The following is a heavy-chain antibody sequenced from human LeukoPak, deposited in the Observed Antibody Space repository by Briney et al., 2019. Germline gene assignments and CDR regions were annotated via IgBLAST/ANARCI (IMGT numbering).Heavy chain of an antibody. CDR3: ATSSGWYWGNAFDI. Sequence: SVKVSCKASGGTFSSYAISWVRQAPGQGLEWMRGIIPIFGTANYAQKFQGRVTITADESTSTAYMELSSLRSEDTAVYYCATSSGWYWGNAFDIWGQGTMVTVSS. J-gene: IGHJ3*02. V-gene: IGHV1-69*13. CDR1: GGTFSSYA. CDR2: IIPIFGTA. D-gene: IGHD6-19*01.